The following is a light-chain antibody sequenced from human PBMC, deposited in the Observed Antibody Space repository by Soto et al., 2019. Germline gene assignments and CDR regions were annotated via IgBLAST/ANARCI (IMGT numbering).Light chain of an antibody. J-gene: IGLJ3*02. CDR1: TSNIGANP. V-gene: IGLV1-44*01. Sequence: QSVLTQPPSVSGTPGQRVIISCSGSTSNIGANPVNWYQQLPGTAPKLLIYGSDRRPSGVPDRFSGYKSATSASLAISGLQSADEADYYCASWDDIQSGFGLFGGGTKLTVL. CDR2: GSD. CDR3: ASWDDIQSGFGL.